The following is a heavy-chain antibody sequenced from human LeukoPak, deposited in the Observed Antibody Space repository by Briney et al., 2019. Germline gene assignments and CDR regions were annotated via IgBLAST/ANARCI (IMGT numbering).Heavy chain of an antibody. Sequence: GGSLRLSCAASGFTFSNTWMTWVRQAPGKGLEWVAGISDSGGNTKYADSVKGRFTISRDNPKNTLYLQMNSLRAEDTAVYFCAKRGVVIRVILVGFHKEAYYFESWGQGALVTVSS. CDR1: GFTFSNTW. V-gene: IGHV3-23*01. CDR3: AKRGVVIRVILVGFHKEAYYFES. J-gene: IGHJ4*02. CDR2: ISDSGGNT. D-gene: IGHD3/OR15-3a*01.